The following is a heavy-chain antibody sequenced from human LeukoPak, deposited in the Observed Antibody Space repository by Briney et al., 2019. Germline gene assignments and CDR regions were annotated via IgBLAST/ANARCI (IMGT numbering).Heavy chain of an antibody. Sequence: GGSLRLSCAASGFTFSNYAMNWVRQAPGKGLEWVSAISGSSGGTYYADSVKGRFTISRDNSKNTLYLQINSLRAEDTAVYYCAKQGHYYDSTGYFDYWGQGTLVTVSS. CDR2: ISGSSGGT. CDR1: GFTFSNYA. D-gene: IGHD3-22*01. V-gene: IGHV3-23*01. CDR3: AKQGHYYDSTGYFDY. J-gene: IGHJ4*02.